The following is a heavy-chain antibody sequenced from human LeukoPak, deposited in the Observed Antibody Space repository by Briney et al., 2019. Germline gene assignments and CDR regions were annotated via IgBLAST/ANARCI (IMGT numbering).Heavy chain of an antibody. Sequence: GGSLRLSCAASGFTVSSNYMSWVRQAPGKGLEWVSVIYSGGSTYYADSVKGRFTISRDNSKNTLYLQMNSLRAEDTAVYYCARVATTVTHLDYWGQGTPVTVSS. J-gene: IGHJ4*02. CDR1: GFTVSSNY. V-gene: IGHV3-53*01. D-gene: IGHD4-17*01. CDR2: IYSGGST. CDR3: ARVATTVTHLDY.